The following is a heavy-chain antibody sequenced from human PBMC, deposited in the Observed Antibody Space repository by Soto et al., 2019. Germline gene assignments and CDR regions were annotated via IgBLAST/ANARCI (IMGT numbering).Heavy chain of an antibody. CDR2: IIPIFGTA. CDR3: ASIYDFWSEGHYYYYYGMDV. CDR1: GGTFSSYA. V-gene: IGHV1-69*13. J-gene: IGHJ6*02. Sequence: SVKVSCKASGGTFSSYAISCVRQAPGQGLEWMGGIIPIFGTANYAQKFQGRVTITADESTSTAYMELSSLRSEDTAVYYCASIYDFWSEGHYYYYYGMDVWGQGTTVTVSS. D-gene: IGHD3-3*01.